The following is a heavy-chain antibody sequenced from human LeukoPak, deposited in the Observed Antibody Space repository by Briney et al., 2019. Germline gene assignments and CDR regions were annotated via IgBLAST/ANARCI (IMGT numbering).Heavy chain of an antibody. CDR3: ARDRSFDGGLVPGGFDY. V-gene: IGHV1-69*13. CDR1: GGTFSSYA. CDR2: IIPIFGTA. D-gene: IGHD3-16*01. J-gene: IGHJ4*02. Sequence: SVKVSCKASGGTFSSYAISWVRQAPGQGLEWMGGIIPIFGTANYAQKFQGRVTITADESTSTAYMELSSLRSEDTAVYYCARDRSFDGGLVPGGFDYWGQGTLVTVSS.